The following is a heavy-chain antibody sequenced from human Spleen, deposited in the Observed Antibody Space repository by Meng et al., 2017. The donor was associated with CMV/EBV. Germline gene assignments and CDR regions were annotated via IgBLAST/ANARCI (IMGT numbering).Heavy chain of an antibody. J-gene: IGHJ6*02. CDR1: GFTFSDYN. Sequence: GGSLRLSCAASGFTFSDYNMNWVRQAPGKGLEWVSSISSRSNYTYYADSVKGRFTISRDNAKKSLYLQVNSPRAEDTAVYYCARSAYDFWSGYPLDGMDAWGQGTAVTVSS. V-gene: IGHV3-21*01. CDR2: ISSRSNYT. CDR3: ARSAYDFWSGYPLDGMDA. D-gene: IGHD3-3*01.